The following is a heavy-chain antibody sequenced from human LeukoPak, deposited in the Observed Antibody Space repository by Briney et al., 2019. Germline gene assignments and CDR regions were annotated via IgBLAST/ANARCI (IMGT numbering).Heavy chain of an antibody. J-gene: IGHJ5*02. Sequence: SETLSLTCTVSGGSINSGDYYWVWIRQPPGKGLEWIGSIYYSGSTSYNPSLKSRVTMTVDTSKNQFSLKLSSVTAADTAVYYCARERPITMIVVVIKGDWFDPWGQGTLVTVSS. V-gene: IGHV4-39*07. CDR2: IYYSGST. D-gene: IGHD3-22*01. CDR3: ARERPITMIVVVIKGDWFDP. CDR1: GGSINSGDYY.